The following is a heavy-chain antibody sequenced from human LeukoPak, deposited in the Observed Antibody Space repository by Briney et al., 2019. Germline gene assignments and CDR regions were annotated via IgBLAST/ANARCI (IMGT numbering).Heavy chain of an antibody. J-gene: IGHJ3*02. Sequence: SETLSLTCTVSGGSISSGDYYWSWIRQPPGKGLGWIGYIYYSGSTYYNPSLKSRVTISVDTSKNQFSLKLSSVTAADTAVYYCAREYYYNSSGYHHDAFDIWGQGTMVTVSS. CDR3: AREYYYNSSGYHHDAFDI. D-gene: IGHD3-22*01. V-gene: IGHV4-30-4*01. CDR1: GGSISSGDYY. CDR2: IYYSGST.